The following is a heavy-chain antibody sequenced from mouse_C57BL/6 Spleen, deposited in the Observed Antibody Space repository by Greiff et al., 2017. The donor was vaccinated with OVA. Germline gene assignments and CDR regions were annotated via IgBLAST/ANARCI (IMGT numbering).Heavy chain of an antibody. Sequence: VQLQQSGAELARPGASVKMSCKASGYTFTSYTMHWVKQRPGQGLEWIGYINPSSGYTKYNQKFKDKATLTADKSASTAYMQLSSLTSEGSAVYYCARKGQLVFDYWSQGTTLTVSS. CDR1: GYTFTSYT. CDR3: ARKGQLVFDY. CDR2: INPSSGYT. V-gene: IGHV1-4*01. J-gene: IGHJ2*01. D-gene: IGHD3-2*01.